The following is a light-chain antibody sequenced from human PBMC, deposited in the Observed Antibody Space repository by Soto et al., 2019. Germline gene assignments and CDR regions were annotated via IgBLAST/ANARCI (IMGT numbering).Light chain of an antibody. CDR1: NSNIGNNH. Sequence: QSALTQPPSVSAAPGQTVTISCSGSNSNIGNNHVSWYQQLPGTAPKLLIFENNKRPSGIPDRFSGSKSGSSATLDITGLQTGDEADYYCGTWDNSLSAGVFGGGTKLTVL. J-gene: IGLJ3*02. CDR3: GTWDNSLSAGV. CDR2: ENN. V-gene: IGLV1-51*02.